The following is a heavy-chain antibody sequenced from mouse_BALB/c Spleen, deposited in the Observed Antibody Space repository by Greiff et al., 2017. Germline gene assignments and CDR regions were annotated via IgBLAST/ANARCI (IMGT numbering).Heavy chain of an antibody. D-gene: IGHD1-1*01. V-gene: IGHV1-66*01. J-gene: IGHJ2*01. Sequence: LVKPGASVKISCKASGYSFTSYYIHWVKQRPGQGLEWIGWIFPGSGNTKYNEKFKGKATLTADTSSSTAYMQLSSLTSEDSAVYFCARFGITPFDYWGQGTTLTVSS. CDR1: GYSFTSYY. CDR2: IFPGSGNT. CDR3: ARFGITPFDY.